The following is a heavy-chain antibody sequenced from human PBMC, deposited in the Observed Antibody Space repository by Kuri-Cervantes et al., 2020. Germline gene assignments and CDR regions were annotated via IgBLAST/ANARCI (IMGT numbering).Heavy chain of an antibody. Sequence: SETLSLTCSVSGYSISDDYYWGWIRQSPGKGLEWFGMIYHSGSTTYNPSLKSRVSISVDTSENQFSLNLSSVTAADTAVYYCARARHSYVFDYWGQGALVTVSS. J-gene: IGHJ4*02. D-gene: IGHD5-18*01. CDR3: ARARHSYVFDY. CDR1: GYSISDDYY. CDR2: IYHSGST. V-gene: IGHV4-38-2*02.